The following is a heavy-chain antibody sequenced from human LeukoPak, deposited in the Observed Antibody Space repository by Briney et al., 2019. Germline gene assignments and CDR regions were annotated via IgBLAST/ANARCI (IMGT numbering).Heavy chain of an antibody. CDR1: GGTFSSYA. Sequence: SVKVSCKASGGTFSSYAISWVRQAPGQGLEWMGGIIPIFGTANYAQKFQGRVTITADKSTSTAYMELSSLRSEDTAVYYCARDYYDSSGNWFDPWGQGTLVTVSS. J-gene: IGHJ5*02. CDR2: IIPIFGTA. CDR3: ARDYYDSSGNWFDP. D-gene: IGHD3-22*01. V-gene: IGHV1-69*06.